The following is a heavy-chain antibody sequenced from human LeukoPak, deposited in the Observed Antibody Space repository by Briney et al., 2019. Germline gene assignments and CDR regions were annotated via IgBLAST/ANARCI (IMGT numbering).Heavy chain of an antibody. Sequence: PGGSLRLSCAASGFTFSSYAVSWVRQAPGKGLEWVSAISGSGGSTYYADSVKGRFTISRDNSKNTLYLQMNSLRAEDTAVYYCAKVRGRSSGWYRVLFYGMDVWGQGTTVTVSS. CDR2: ISGSGGST. CDR3: AKVRGRSSGWYRVLFYGMDV. J-gene: IGHJ6*02. D-gene: IGHD6-19*01. V-gene: IGHV3-23*01. CDR1: GFTFSSYA.